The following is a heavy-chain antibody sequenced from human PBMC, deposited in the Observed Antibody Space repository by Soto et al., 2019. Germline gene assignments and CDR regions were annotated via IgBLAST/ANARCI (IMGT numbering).Heavy chain of an antibody. CDR2: INAGNGNT. V-gene: IGHV1-3*01. Sequence: ASVKVSRKASGYTFTTYAIHWVRQAPRQRLEWMGWINAGNGNTRYSQKFQGRVTITRDTSASTAYMELSSLRSEDTAVYYCARGRYCSGGTCYGMDVWGQGTTVTVSS. CDR1: GYTFTTYA. CDR3: ARGRYCSGGTCYGMDV. D-gene: IGHD2-15*01. J-gene: IGHJ6*02.